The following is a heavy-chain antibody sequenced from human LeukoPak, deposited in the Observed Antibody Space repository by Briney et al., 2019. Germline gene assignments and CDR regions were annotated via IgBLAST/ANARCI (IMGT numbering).Heavy chain of an antibody. CDR2: IYTSGST. V-gene: IGHV4-4*07. CDR3: AREYYYDSSGYYYLDY. J-gene: IGHJ4*02. D-gene: IGHD3-22*01. CDR1: GGAISSYY. Sequence: SETLSLTCTVSGGAISSYYWSWIRQPAAKGLEWIGRIYTSGSTNYNPSLKSRVTISVDTSKNQFSLKLSSVTAADTDVYYCAREYYYDSSGYYYLDYWXQGTLVTVSS.